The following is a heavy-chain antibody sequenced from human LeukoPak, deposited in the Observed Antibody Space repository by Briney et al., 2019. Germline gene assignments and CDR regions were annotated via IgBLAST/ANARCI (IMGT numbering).Heavy chain of an antibody. CDR2: IYYSGST. CDR3: ARGTTWIQLWLKAFDI. CDR1: GGSISSGGYY. D-gene: IGHD5-18*01. V-gene: IGHV4-31*03. Sequence: SETLSLTCTVSGGSISSGGYYWSWIRQHPGKGLEWIGYIYYSGSTYYNPSLKSRVTISVDTSKNQFSLKLSSVTAADTAVYYCARGTTWIQLWLKAFDIWGQGTMVTVSS. J-gene: IGHJ3*02.